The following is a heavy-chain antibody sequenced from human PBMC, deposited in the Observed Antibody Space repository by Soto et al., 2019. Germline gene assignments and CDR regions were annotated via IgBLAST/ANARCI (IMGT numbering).Heavy chain of an antibody. CDR1: GFTFSSYA. D-gene: IGHD2-8*02. CDR3: AKAFWSPHNNWFDP. J-gene: IGHJ5*02. Sequence: LRLSCAASGFTFSSYAMSWVRQAPGKGLEWVSAISGSGGSTYYADSVKGRFTISRDNSKNTLYLQMNSLRAEDTAVYYCAKAFWSPHNNWFDPWGQGTLVTVSS. CDR2: ISGSGGST. V-gene: IGHV3-23*01.